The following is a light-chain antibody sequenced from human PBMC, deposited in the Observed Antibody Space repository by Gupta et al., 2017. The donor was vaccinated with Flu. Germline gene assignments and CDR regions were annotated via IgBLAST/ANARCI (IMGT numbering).Light chain of an antibody. Sequence: DIVMTQSPLFLSVTPGEPASIYCKSSQSLLNSNGNNYLDWYLQKPGQSPQLLIYVGSNRASGVPDRFSGSGSGTDFTLKISRVEAEDVGVYYCMQSRQTPLTFGGGTKVEIK. CDR1: QSLLNSNGNNY. CDR2: VGS. J-gene: IGKJ4*01. V-gene: IGKV2-28*01. CDR3: MQSRQTPLT.